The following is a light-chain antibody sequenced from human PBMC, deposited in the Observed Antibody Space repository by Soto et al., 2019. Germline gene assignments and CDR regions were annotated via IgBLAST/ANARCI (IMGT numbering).Light chain of an antibody. CDR3: QQYYSVPLT. V-gene: IGKV4-1*01. J-gene: IGKJ4*02. CDR1: QSVLYSSNNKNY. Sequence: DIVMTQSPDSLAVSLGERATIDCKSSQSVLYSSNNKNYLAWYQQKPGQPPKLLIYWASTRESGVPDRCSGSGSGTDFTLTISSLQAEDVAVYYCQQYYSVPLTFGRGTKVEIK. CDR2: WAS.